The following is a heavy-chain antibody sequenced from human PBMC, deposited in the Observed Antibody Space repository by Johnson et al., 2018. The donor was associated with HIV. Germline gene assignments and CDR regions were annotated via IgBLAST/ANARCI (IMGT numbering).Heavy chain of an antibody. Sequence: VLLVESGGGVVRPGGSLRLSCAASGFTFDDYGMSWVRQAPGKGLEWVSGINWYGGSIGYADSVQGRFTISRDNSKNTLYLQMNSLRAEDTAVYYCAKGGSLTKDAPFDIWGQGTMVTVSS. CDR1: GFTFDDYG. V-gene: IGHV3-20*04. CDR2: INWYGGSI. J-gene: IGHJ3*02. CDR3: AKGGSLTKDAPFDI. D-gene: IGHD1-14*01.